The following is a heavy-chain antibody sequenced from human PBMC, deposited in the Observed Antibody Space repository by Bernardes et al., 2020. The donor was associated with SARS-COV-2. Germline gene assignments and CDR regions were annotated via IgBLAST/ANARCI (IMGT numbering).Heavy chain of an antibody. CDR1: GYTFTSYD. Sequence: ASVKVSCKASGYTFTSYDINWVRQATGQGLEWMGWMNPNSGNTGYAQKFQGRVTMTRNTSISTAYMELSSLRSEDTAVYYCARERGAAAGTSYYYYGMDVWGQGTTVTVSS. CDR2: MNPNSGNT. V-gene: IGHV1-8*01. J-gene: IGHJ6*02. CDR3: ARERGAAAGTSYYYYGMDV. D-gene: IGHD6-13*01.